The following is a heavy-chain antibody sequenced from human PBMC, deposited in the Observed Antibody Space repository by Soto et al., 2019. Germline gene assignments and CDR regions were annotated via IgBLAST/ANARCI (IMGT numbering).Heavy chain of an antibody. Sequence: QVQLVQSGAEVKKPGATVKLSCKASGYTFTSSHMHWVRQVPGQRLEWMGVIDCRGGTTSYTQKRPRCGSFIKNASGTPVYMYLYSLRSEDTDVYYSTRDPDGDRWEVVLDYCGPGTLGTFSS. V-gene: IGHV1-46*03. CDR2: IDCRGGTT. J-gene: IGHJ4*02. CDR1: GYTFTSSH. CDR3: TRDPDGDRWEVVLDY. D-gene: IGHD1-26*01.